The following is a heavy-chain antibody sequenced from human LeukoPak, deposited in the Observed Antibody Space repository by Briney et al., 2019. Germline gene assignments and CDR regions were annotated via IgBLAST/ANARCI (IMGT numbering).Heavy chain of an antibody. CDR1: GGSISSGGNY. CDR3: ARGLRGFSFGGVHFYMGV. CDR2: IYNSGNT. V-gene: IGHV4-31*03. Sequence: SSQTLSLTRTVSGGSISSGGNYWTWIRQHPGKGLECIGYIYNSGNTYYNSSLKSRVTISLDTSKNQFSLNLSSVTAADTAVYYCARGLRGFSFGGVHFYMGVWGKGTTVTVSS. D-gene: IGHD5-18*01. J-gene: IGHJ6*03.